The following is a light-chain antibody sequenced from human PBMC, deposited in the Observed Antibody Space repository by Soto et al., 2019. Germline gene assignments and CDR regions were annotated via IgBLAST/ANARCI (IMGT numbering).Light chain of an antibody. CDR2: ANS. V-gene: IGLV1-44*01. J-gene: IGLJ1*01. Sequence: QSVLTQPRSASGTPGQRVTSSCSGSSSNIGDSSVNWYQHLPGTAPTLLSYANSRGPSGVPDRFSGSKSGTSASPTISGPQSEDEAFYYCAAWDYSLSAYVFGTGTKATVL. CDR3: AAWDYSLSAYV. CDR1: SSNIGDSS.